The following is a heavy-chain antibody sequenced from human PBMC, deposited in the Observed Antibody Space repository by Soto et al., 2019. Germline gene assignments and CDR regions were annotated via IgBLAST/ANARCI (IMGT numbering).Heavy chain of an antibody. CDR3: ARGPANSDIVVVVATGLFDP. V-gene: IGHV4-34*01. Sequence: QVQLQQWGAGLLKPSETLSLTCAVYGGSFSGYYWSWIRQPPGKGLEWIGEINHSGSTNYNPSLKSRVTISVDTSKNQFSLKLSSVTAADTAVYYCARGPANSDIVVVVATGLFDPWGQGTLVTVSS. J-gene: IGHJ5*02. CDR2: INHSGST. D-gene: IGHD2-15*01. CDR1: GGSFSGYY.